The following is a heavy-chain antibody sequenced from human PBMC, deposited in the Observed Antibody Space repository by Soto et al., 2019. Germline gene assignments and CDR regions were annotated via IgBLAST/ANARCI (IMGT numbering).Heavy chain of an antibody. J-gene: IGHJ3*02. CDR1: GFTFDDYA. D-gene: IGHD2-15*01. V-gene: IGHV3-9*01. CDR2: ISWNSGSI. Sequence: EVQLVESGGGLVQPGRSLRLSCAASGFTFDDYAMHWVRQAPGKGLEWVSGISWNSGSIGYADFVKGRFTISRDNAKNFLYLQMNSLRAEDTALFYCAKDIGYCSGGSCYDAFDIWGQGTMVTVSS. CDR3: AKDIGYCSGGSCYDAFDI.